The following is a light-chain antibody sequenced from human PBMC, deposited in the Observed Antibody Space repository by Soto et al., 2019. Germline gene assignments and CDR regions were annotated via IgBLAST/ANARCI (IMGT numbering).Light chain of an antibody. Sequence: EIVLTQSPGTLSLSLGERATLSCRASQSVSSSYLAWYQQKPGQAPRLLIYGASSRATGIPDRISGSGSGTDFTLNISRLEPEDFAVYYCQQYGSSPYTFGQGTKLEIK. V-gene: IGKV3-20*01. CDR2: GAS. CDR3: QQYGSSPYT. CDR1: QSVSSSY. J-gene: IGKJ2*01.